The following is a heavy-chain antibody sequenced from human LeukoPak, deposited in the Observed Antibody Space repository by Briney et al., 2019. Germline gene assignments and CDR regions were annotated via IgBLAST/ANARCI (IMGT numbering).Heavy chain of an antibody. D-gene: IGHD6-6*01. J-gene: IGHJ4*02. CDR1: GGSISSRGYY. Sequence: NPSETLSLTCTVSGGSISSRGYYWGWIGQPPGKGLEWIGSMYYSGSTYYNPSLKSRVTISVDTSKNHFSLKLRSVTAADTAVYYCARGGPPYSSSSYYFDYWGQGTLVTVSS. CDR3: ARGGPPYSSSSYYFDY. CDR2: MYYSGST. V-gene: IGHV4-39*07.